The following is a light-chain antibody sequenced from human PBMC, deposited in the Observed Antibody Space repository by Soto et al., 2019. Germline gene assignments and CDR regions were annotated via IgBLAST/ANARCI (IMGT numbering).Light chain of an antibody. J-gene: IGLJ3*02. V-gene: IGLV1-44*01. CDR1: SSNIGSEN. Sequence: QSVLTQPPSASGTPGQRVTISCSGRSSNIGSENVNWYQQVPGTAPKLLIYANNQRPSGVPDRFSVSKSGTSASLAIGGLQSEDEADYYCAAWDDRLKGWVFGGGTKLTVL. CDR2: ANN. CDR3: AAWDDRLKGWV.